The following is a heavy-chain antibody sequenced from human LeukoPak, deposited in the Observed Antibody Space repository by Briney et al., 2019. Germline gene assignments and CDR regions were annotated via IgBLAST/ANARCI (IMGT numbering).Heavy chain of an antibody. J-gene: IGHJ4*02. CDR3: ATMVRGVIGFDY. V-gene: IGHV4-39*07. CDR1: GVSIRSSYYY. D-gene: IGHD3-10*01. Sequence: SETLSLTCTVSGVSIRSSYYYWGWIRQPPGKGLEWIGSIYDSGSTYYNPSLKSRVTISVDTSKNQFSLKLSSVTAADTAVYYCATMVRGVIGFDYWGQGTLVTVSS. CDR2: IYDSGST.